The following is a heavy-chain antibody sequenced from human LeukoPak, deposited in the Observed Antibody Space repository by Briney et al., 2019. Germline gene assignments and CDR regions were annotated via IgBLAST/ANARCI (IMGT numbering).Heavy chain of an antibody. J-gene: IGHJ4*02. Sequence: SETLSLTCAVYGGSFSGYYWSWIRQPPGKGLEWIGEINHSGSTNYNPSLKSRGTISVDTSKKQFSLKLSSVTAADTAVYYCATYCGGDCAADDYWGQGTLVTVSS. D-gene: IGHD2-21*02. CDR2: INHSGST. V-gene: IGHV4-34*01. CDR3: ATYCGGDCAADDY. CDR1: GGSFSGYY.